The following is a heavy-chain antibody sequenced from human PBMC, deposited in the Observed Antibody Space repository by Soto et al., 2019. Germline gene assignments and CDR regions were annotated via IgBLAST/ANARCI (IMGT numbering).Heavy chain of an antibody. D-gene: IGHD2-2*01. CDR2: IYYSGST. CDR3: AGGGIVVVPQPRREGWFDP. Sequence: SETLSLTCTVSGGSISSYYWSWIRQPPGKGLEWIGYIYYSGSTNYNPPLKSRVTISVDTSKNQFSLKLGSMTAADTAVYYCAGGGIVVVPQPRREGWFDPWGQGTLVTVSS. CDR1: GGSISSYY. J-gene: IGHJ5*02. V-gene: IGHV4-59*01.